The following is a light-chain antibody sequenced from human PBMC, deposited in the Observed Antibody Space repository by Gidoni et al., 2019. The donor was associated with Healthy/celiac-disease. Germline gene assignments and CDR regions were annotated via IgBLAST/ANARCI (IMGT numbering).Light chain of an antibody. Sequence: EIVLTQSPATLSLSPGERATLSCRASQSVSSYLAWYQQKPGQAPRLLIYDASNRATGIPARFSGSGSGTDFTLTISSLEPEDFAVYYCQQRSNWFFGPXTKVDIK. J-gene: IGKJ3*01. CDR2: DAS. CDR3: QQRSNWF. V-gene: IGKV3-11*01. CDR1: QSVSSY.